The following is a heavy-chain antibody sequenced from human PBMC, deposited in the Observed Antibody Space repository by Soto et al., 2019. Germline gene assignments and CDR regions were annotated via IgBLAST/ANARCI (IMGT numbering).Heavy chain of an antibody. CDR2: IWSDGSNK. V-gene: IGHV3-33*01. Sequence: QVQLVESGRGVVQPGRSLRLSCAASGFTFSNYGMHWVRQAPGKGLEWVAVIWSDGSNKYYADSVKGRFTISRDNSKNTLYQQMNSVRAEDTAVYYCARSGYCSSTSCYTQRGGVERRLYYYYYGMDVWGQGTTVTVSS. CDR3: ARSGYCSSTSCYTQRGGVERRLYYYYYGMDV. CDR1: GFTFSNYG. J-gene: IGHJ6*02. D-gene: IGHD2-2*02.